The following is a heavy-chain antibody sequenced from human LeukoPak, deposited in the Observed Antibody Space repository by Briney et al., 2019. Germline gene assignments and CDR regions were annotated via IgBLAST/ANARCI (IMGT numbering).Heavy chain of an antibody. CDR1: GFTFSSYA. CDR3: LGYCSGGSCYSTDY. J-gene: IGHJ4*02. CDR2: ISYDGSNK. V-gene: IGHV3-30-3*01. D-gene: IGHD2-15*01. Sequence: GRSLRLSCAASGFTFSSYAMHWVRQAPGKGLERVAVISYDGSNKYYADSVKGRSTISRDNSKNTLYLQMNSLRAEDTAVYYCLGYCSGGSCYSTDYWGQGTLVTVSS.